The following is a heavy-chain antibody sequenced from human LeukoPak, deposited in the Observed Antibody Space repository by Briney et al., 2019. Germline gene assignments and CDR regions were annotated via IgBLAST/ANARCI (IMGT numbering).Heavy chain of an antibody. D-gene: IGHD6-19*01. CDR2: TYYRSKWYY. CDR1: GDSVSSNSAA. Sequence: SQTLSLTCAISGDSVSSNSAAWSWIRQSPSRGLEWLGRTYYRSKWYYDYAVSVKSRITINPDTSKNQFSLQLNSVTPEDTAVYYCGRGWPSFDHWGQGTLVTVSS. CDR3: GRGWPSFDH. J-gene: IGHJ4*02. V-gene: IGHV6-1*01.